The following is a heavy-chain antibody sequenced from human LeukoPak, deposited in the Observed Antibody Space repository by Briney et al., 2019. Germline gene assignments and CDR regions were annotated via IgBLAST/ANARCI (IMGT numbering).Heavy chain of an antibody. V-gene: IGHV4-34*01. J-gene: IGHJ3*02. D-gene: IGHD3-22*01. CDR1: GGSFSGYY. Sequence: SETLSLTCAVYGGSFSGYYWSWIRQPPGKGLEWIGEINHSGSTNYNPSPKSRVTISVDTSKNQFSLKLSSVTAADTAVYYCARVGTSYYYDSTGWGSNAFDIWGQGTMVTVSS. CDR2: INHSGST. CDR3: ARVGTSYYYDSTGWGSNAFDI.